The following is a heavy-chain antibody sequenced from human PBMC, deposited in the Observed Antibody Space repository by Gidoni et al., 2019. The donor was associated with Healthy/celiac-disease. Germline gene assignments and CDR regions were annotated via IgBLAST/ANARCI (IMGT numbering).Heavy chain of an antibody. CDR2: IYPGDSDT. CDR3: ARQYMCDY. V-gene: IGHV5-51*01. Sequence: EVQLVQSAAEVRKPGESLKISCKASGYSFTNYWIGWVRQMPGKGLVWMGIIYPGDSDTKYSPSFQGQVTSADKSTSTAYLQWSSLKASDTAIYYCARQYMCDYWGQGTLVTVSS. CDR1: GYSFTNYW. D-gene: IGHD1-20*01. J-gene: IGHJ4*02.